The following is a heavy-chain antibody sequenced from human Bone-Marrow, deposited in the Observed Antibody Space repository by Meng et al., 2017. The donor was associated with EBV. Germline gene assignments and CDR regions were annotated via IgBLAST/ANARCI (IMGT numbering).Heavy chain of an antibody. Sequence: EVQLVESGGDVVRPGGSLRLSCAASEFIFDDYAMNWVRQAPGKGLEWVSGINWNGGSTGYADSVKGRFTISRDNAENSLYLQMNSLRAEDTALYHCARSTSYDYVRYFDFWGHGPLGTVAS. CDR2: INWNGGST. CDR3: ARSTSYDYVRYFDF. CDR1: EFIFDDYA. D-gene: IGHD3-16*01. V-gene: IGHV3-20*01. J-gene: IGHJ4*01.